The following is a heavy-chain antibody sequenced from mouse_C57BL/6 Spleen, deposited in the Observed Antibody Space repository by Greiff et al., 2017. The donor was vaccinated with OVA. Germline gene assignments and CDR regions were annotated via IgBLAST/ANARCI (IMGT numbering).Heavy chain of an antibody. Sequence: QVQLQQSGPGLVQPSQSLSITCTVSGFSLTSYGVHWVRQSPGKGLEWLGVIWSCGSTDYNAAFISRLSSSKDNSKSQVFFKMNSLQADDTAIYYCASSLRGFFDYWGQGTTLTVSS. CDR2: IWSCGST. V-gene: IGHV2-2*01. J-gene: IGHJ2*01. CDR3: ASSLRGFFDY. D-gene: IGHD1-1*01. CDR1: GFSLTSYG.